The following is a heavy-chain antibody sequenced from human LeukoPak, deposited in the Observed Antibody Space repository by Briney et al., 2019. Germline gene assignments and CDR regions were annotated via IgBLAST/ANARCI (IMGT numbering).Heavy chain of an antibody. CDR1: GFTFSDYN. CDR3: ARDRDLLTGYYLRFDY. V-gene: IGHV4-38-2*02. Sequence: GSLRLSCAACGFTFSDYNMRWIRQAPGKGLEWIGSVYYTGNTYYNPSLKSRLTILVDTSKNQFSLKLSSVTAADTAVYYCARDRDLLTGYYLRFDYWGQGTLVTVSS. CDR2: VYYTGNT. J-gene: IGHJ4*02. D-gene: IGHD3-9*01.